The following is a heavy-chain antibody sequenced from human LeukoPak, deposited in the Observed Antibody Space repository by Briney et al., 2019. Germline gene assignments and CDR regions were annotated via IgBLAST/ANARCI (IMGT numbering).Heavy chain of an antibody. Sequence: SETLSLTCTVSGGSISSSSYYWGWIRQPPGKGLEWIGSIYYSGSTYYNPSLKSRVTISVDTSKNQFSLKLSSVTAADTAVYYWARHRDYSNPDDSWGQGTLVTVSS. CDR3: ARHRDYSNPDDS. D-gene: IGHD4-11*01. V-gene: IGHV4-39*01. J-gene: IGHJ4*02. CDR2: IYYSGST. CDR1: GGSISSSSYY.